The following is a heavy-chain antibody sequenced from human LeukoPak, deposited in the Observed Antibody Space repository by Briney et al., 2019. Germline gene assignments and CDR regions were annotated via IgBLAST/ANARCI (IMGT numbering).Heavy chain of an antibody. D-gene: IGHD6-19*01. J-gene: IGHJ4*02. CDR2: TNINSGYT. Sequence: ASVKVSCKASGHTFSTYDINWVRQATGQGLEWMGWTNINSGYTGYAQKFQGRLTITRNTSINTAYMELSSLRSEDTAVYYCARVAGSIDYWGQGTLVTVSS. V-gene: IGHV1-8*03. CDR3: ARVAGSIDY. CDR1: GHTFSTYD.